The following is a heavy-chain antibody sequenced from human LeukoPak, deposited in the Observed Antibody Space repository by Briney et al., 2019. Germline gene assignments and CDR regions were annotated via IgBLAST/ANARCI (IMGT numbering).Heavy chain of an antibody. CDR2: TSYGGGA. J-gene: IGHJ4*02. CDR3: ATAEWENFYFDS. V-gene: IGHV4-31*03. D-gene: IGHD1-26*01. CDR1: GASVSRGGYY. Sequence: PSETLSFTCTVSGASVSRGGYYWSWIRQHPGKGLEWIGFTSYGGGAYYNPSLMSRITMSVDPSQNQFSLKMRDVTAADTAVYFCATAEWENFYFDSWGQGALVAVTS.